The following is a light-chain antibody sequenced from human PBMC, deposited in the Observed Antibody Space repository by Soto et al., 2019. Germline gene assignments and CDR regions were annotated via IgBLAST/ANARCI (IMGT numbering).Light chain of an antibody. CDR3: QQYNSARL. J-gene: IGKJ5*01. CDR1: QTISSW. CDR2: DAS. V-gene: IGKV1-5*01. Sequence: DIQMTQSPSTLSGSVGDRVTITCRASQTISSWLAWYQQKPGKAPKLLIYDASSLESGVPSRFSGSGSGTEFTLTISSLQPDDFATYYCQQYNSARLFGQGTRLEIK.